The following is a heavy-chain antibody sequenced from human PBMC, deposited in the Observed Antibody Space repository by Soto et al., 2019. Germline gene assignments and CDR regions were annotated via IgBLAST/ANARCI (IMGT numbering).Heavy chain of an antibody. CDR1: GGSISSYY. Sequence: SETLSLTCRISGGSISSYYWNWIRQAPGKGLEWIGFISYSGSTNYNPALTSRVTISMDTSKDQISLRLNSVTAADTAVYYCARVRSTSWGYYYAVDVWGQGTTVTVSS. V-gene: IGHV4-59*01. J-gene: IGHJ6*01. CDR3: ARVRSTSWGYYYAVDV. CDR2: ISYSGST. D-gene: IGHD2-2*01.